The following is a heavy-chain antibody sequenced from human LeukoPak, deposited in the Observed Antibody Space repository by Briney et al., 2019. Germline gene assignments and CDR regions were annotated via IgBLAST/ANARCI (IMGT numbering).Heavy chain of an antibody. D-gene: IGHD3-16*02. J-gene: IGHJ4*02. V-gene: IGHV1-2*02. Sequence: ASVKVSCKASGYTFTGYYMHWVRQAPGQGLEWMGWINPNSGGTNCAQKFQGRVTMTRGTSISTAYMELSRLRSDDTAVYYCARGFGGVIDVIDYWGQGTLVTVSS. CDR3: ARGFGGVIDVIDY. CDR1: GYTFTGYY. CDR2: INPNSGGT.